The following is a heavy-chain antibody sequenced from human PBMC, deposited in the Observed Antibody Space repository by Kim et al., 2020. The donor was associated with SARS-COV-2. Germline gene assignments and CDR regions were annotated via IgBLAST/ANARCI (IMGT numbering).Heavy chain of an antibody. CDR3: ARRYSYGPWDY. CDR2: IIPILGIA. J-gene: IGHJ4*02. Sequence: SVKVSCKASGGTFSSYAISWVRQAPGQGLEWMGRIIPILGIANYAQKFQGRVTITADKSTSTAYMELSSLRSEDTAVFYCARRYSYGPWDYWGQGTLVT. D-gene: IGHD5-18*01. CDR1: GGTFSSYA. V-gene: IGHV1-69*04.